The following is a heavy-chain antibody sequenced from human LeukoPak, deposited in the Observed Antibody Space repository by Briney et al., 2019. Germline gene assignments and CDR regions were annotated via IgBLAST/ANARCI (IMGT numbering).Heavy chain of an antibody. V-gene: IGHV4-4*07. CDR2: IYTSGST. CDR3: ARGSWWKPTSMFDY. D-gene: IGHD2-15*01. Sequence: SETLSLTCTVSGGSISSYYWSWIRQPAGKGLEWIGRIYTSGSTNYNPSLKSRVTMSVDTSKNQFSLKLSSVTAADTAVYYCARGSWWKPTSMFDYWGQGTLVTVSS. J-gene: IGHJ4*02. CDR1: GGSISSYY.